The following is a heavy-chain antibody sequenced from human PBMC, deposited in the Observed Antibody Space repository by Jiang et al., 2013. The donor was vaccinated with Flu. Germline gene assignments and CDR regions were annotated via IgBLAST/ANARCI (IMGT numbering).Heavy chain of an antibody. V-gene: IGHV6-1*01. Sequence: SQTLSLTCAISGDSVSSNSAAWNWIRQSPSRGLEWLGRTYYRSKWYNDYAVSVKSRITINPDTSKNQFSLQLNSVTPEDTAVYYCARASSSSSWDYYYYYGMDVWGQGTTVTVSS. CDR2: TYYRSKWYN. D-gene: IGHD6-13*01. CDR3: ARASSSSSWDYYYYYGMDV. CDR1: GDSVSSNSAA. J-gene: IGHJ6*02.